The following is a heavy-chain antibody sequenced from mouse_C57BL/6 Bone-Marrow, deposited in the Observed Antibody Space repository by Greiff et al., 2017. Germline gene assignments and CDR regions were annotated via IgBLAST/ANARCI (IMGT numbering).Heavy chain of an antibody. J-gene: IGHJ2*01. V-gene: IGHV14-4*01. CDR1: GFNIKDDY. D-gene: IGHD2-3*01. CDR3: SSFDGNYFDF. Sequence: VHVKQSGAELVRPGASVKLSCTASGFNIKDDYIHWVKQRPEQGLEWIGWIDPEIGDTEYASKFQGKATITSYTSSNTAYLQLSSLTSEDTAVYYCSSFDGNYFDFWGQGTPLTVAS. CDR2: IDPEIGDT.